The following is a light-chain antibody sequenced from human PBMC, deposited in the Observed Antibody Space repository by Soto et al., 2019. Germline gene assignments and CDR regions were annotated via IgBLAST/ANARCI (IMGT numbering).Light chain of an antibody. CDR1: QTVSSSS. J-gene: IGKJ1*01. Sequence: DIVLTQSPGTLSLSPGVRATLSCRARQTVSSSSLAWYQQKPGQAPRLLIFGASTRAAGFPDRFSGSGSGTDFTLTISRLEPEDFAVDYCQQYGSSPRTFGQGTK. CDR3: QQYGSSPRT. CDR2: GAS. V-gene: IGKV3-20*01.